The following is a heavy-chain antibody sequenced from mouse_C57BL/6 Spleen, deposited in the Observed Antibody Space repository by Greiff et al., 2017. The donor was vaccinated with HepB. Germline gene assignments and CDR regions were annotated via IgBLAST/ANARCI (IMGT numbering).Heavy chain of an antibody. CDR1: GFNIKDDY. CDR3: TALRRPDY. V-gene: IGHV14-4*01. J-gene: IGHJ2*01. CDR2: IDPENGDT. Sequence: EVKLMESGAELVRPGASVKLSCTASGFNIKDDYMHWVKQRPEQGLEWIGWIDPENGDTEYASKFQGKATITADTSSNTAYLQLSSLTSEDTAVYYCTALRRPDYWGQGTTLTVSS. D-gene: IGHD1-2*01.